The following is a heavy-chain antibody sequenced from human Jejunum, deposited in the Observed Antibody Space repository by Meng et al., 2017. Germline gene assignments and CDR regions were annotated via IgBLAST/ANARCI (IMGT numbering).Heavy chain of an antibody. D-gene: IGHD6-19*01. V-gene: IGHV4-4*02. CDR2: IFHTGSS. CDR1: SCSISSSNW. CDR3: ARKGGTYSTGHFPHFDY. Sequence: GSLRLSCAVSSCSISSSNWWSWVRQPPGKRPEWIGDIFHTGSSNYSPSLRSRVAISLDKSKNQFSLNLNSVTAADTAVYYCARKGGTYSTGHFPHFDYWGQGTLVTVSS. J-gene: IGHJ4*02.